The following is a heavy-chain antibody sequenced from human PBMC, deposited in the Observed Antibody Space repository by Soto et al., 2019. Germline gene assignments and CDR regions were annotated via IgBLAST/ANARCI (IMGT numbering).Heavy chain of an antibody. Sequence: QVQLVQSGAEVKKPGSSVKVSCKASGGTFSSYAISWVRQAPGQGLEWMGGIIPIFGTANYAQKFQGRVTITADEATSTAYMELSSLRSEVTAVYYCARHADGQILLWFGETPFDYWGQGTLVTVSS. D-gene: IGHD3-10*01. CDR3: ARHADGQILLWFGETPFDY. V-gene: IGHV1-69*01. CDR1: GGTFSSYA. CDR2: IIPIFGTA. J-gene: IGHJ4*02.